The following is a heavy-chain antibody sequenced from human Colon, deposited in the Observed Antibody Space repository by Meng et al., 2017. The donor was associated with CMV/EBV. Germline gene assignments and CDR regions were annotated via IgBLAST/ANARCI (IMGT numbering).Heavy chain of an antibody. D-gene: IGHD1-26*01. V-gene: IGHV3-21*01. CDR1: GFSFSRYS. CDR3: ARGLGSGTRRGVDY. CDR2: IGSSGGGI. Sequence: GESLKISCAASGFSFSRYSMNWLRQAPGKGLEWVSSIGSSGGGIYYPDSVKGRFTISRDNARNALYLEMSSLRAEDTAVYYCARGLGSGTRRGVDYWGQGTLVTVSS. J-gene: IGHJ4*02.